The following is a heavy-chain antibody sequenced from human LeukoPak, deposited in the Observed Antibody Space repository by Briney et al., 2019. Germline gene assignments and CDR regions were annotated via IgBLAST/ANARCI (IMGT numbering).Heavy chain of an antibody. Sequence: SETVSCKASGYTFTNYDIHWLRLAPGQGLEWMGWMNPYSANTEYAQNFHGRVTITRNTSISTAYMELSSLRSEDTAVYYCARAKAREMARGAKKTNDRYYFVYWGQGTLVTVSS. CDR3: ARAKAREMARGAKKTNDRYYFVY. CDR2: MNPYSANT. D-gene: IGHD5-24*01. CDR1: GYTFTNYD. J-gene: IGHJ4*02. V-gene: IGHV1-8*03.